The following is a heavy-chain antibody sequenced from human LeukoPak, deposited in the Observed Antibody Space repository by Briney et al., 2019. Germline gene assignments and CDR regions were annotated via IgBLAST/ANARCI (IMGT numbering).Heavy chain of an antibody. V-gene: IGHV3-21*01. CDR2: ISSSSSYI. CDR3: ARARVGGGALDY. J-gene: IGHJ4*02. Sequence: TGGSLRLSCAASGFTFSSYSMNWVRQAPGKGLEWVSSISSSSSYIYYADSVKGRFTISRDNAKNSLYLQMNSLRAEDTAVYYCARARVGGGALDYWGQGTLVTVSS. D-gene: IGHD3-10*01. CDR1: GFTFSSYS.